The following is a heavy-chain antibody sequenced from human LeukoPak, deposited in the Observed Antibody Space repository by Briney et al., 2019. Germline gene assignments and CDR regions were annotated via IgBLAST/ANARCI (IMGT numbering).Heavy chain of an antibody. CDR3: ARGGLQGIDY. CDR1: GYTFTSYG. V-gene: IGHV1-2*02. CDR2: INPNSGGT. J-gene: IGHJ4*02. D-gene: IGHD4-11*01. Sequence: GASVKVSCKASGYTFTSYGISWVRQAPGQGLEWMGWINPNSGGTNYAQKLQGRVTMTRDTSISTAYMELSRLRSDDTAVYYCARGGLQGIDYWGQGTLVTVSS.